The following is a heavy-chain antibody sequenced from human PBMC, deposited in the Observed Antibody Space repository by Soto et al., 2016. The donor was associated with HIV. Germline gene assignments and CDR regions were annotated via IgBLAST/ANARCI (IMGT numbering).Heavy chain of an antibody. Sequence: EVQLLESGGGLVQPGGSLRLSCAASGFTFSNSAMSWVRQAPGKGLEWVSGISGSGGSTYCADSVKGRFTISRDNSKSTLYLQVSSLRVEDTAVYYCAKDRITMIRGQDYWGQGTQVTVSS. D-gene: IGHD3-10*01. CDR1: GFTFSNSA. J-gene: IGHJ4*02. CDR3: AKDRITMIRGQDY. CDR2: ISGSGGST. V-gene: IGHV3-23*01.